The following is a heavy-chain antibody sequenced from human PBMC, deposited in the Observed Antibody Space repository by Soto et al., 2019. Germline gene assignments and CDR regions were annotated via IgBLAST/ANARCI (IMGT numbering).Heavy chain of an antibody. V-gene: IGHV4-31*03. Sequence: QVQLQESGPGLVKSSQTLSLTCTVSGGSIRTAGYYWGWNRQRPGKGLEWIGYIFYSGTTYYKSSLKSRKTLSLSTSKNQCYMNMTSLTAADTAVYFCARVRLVRGIQFDTLGQGIQVTVSS. D-gene: IGHD3-16*01. J-gene: IGHJ5*02. CDR3: ARVRLVRGIQFDT. CDR1: GGSIRTAGYY. CDR2: IFYSGTT.